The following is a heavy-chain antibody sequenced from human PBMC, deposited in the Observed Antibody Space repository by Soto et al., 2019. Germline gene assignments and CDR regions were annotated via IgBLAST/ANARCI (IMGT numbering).Heavy chain of an antibody. D-gene: IGHD3-10*01. CDR3: GRVPWTSRSFDI. CDR1: GGSISSGDYY. Sequence: SETLSLTCTVSGGSISSGDYYWSWIRQPPGKGLEWIGYIYYSGSTYYNPSLKSRVTISVDTSKNQFSLKLSSVTAADTAVYYCGRVPWTSRSFDIWGQGTMVTVSS. J-gene: IGHJ3*02. V-gene: IGHV4-30-4*01. CDR2: IYYSGST.